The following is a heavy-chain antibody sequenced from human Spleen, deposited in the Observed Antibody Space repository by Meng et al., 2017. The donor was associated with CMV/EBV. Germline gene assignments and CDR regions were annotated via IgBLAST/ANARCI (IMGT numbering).Heavy chain of an antibody. CDR3: ARLYSGSYSDYFDY. CDR1: GGSMSSSSYY. Sequence: SETLSLTCTVSGGSMSSSSYYWGGIRQPPGKGLEWIGSIYYSGSTYYNPSLKSRVTISVDTSKTQFSLNLSSVIAADTAVYYCARLYSGSYSDYFDYWGQGTLVTVSS. J-gene: IGHJ4*02. CDR2: IYYSGST. V-gene: IGHV4-39*01. D-gene: IGHD1-26*01.